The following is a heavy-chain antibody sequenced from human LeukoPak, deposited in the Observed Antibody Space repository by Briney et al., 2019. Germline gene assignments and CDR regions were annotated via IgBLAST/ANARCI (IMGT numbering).Heavy chain of an antibody. CDR3: TTSDTAMVMALGYYYGMDV. CDR2: IKSKTDGGTT. D-gene: IGHD5-18*01. J-gene: IGHJ6*02. V-gene: IGHV3-15*01. Sequence: GGSLRLSCAASGFTFSNAWMSWVLQAPGKGLEWVGRIKSKTDGGTTDYAAPVKGRFTISRDDSKNTLYLQMNSLKTEDTAVYYCTTSDTAMVMALGYYYGMDVWGQGTTVTVSS. CDR1: GFTFSNAW.